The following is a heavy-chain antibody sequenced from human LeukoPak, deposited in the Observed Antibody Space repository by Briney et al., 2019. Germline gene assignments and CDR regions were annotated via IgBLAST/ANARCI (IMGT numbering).Heavy chain of an antibody. D-gene: IGHD2-15*01. CDR3: ALNHIVVVVAATPPFDY. Sequence: GASVKVSCKASGYTFTGYYMHWVRQAPGQGLEWMGWINPNSGGTNYAQKFQGRVTMTRDTSISTAYMELSRLRSDDTAVYYCALNHIVVVVAATPPFDYWGQGTLVTVSS. J-gene: IGHJ4*02. CDR1: GYTFTGYY. CDR2: INPNSGGT. V-gene: IGHV1-2*02.